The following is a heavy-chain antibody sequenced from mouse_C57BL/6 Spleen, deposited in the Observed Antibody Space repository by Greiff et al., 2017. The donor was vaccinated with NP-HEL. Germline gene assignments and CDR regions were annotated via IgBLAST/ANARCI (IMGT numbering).Heavy chain of an antibody. J-gene: IGHJ1*03. Sequence: QVQLQQPGAELVKPGASVKLSCKASGYTFTSYWMHWVKQRPGQGLEWIGMIHPNSGSTNYNEKFKSKATLTVDKSSSTAYMQLSSLTSEDSAVYYCARRDYYGSTHWYFDGWGTGTTVTVSS. D-gene: IGHD1-1*01. CDR3: ARRDYYGSTHWYFDG. CDR2: IHPNSGST. CDR1: GYTFTSYW. V-gene: IGHV1-64*01.